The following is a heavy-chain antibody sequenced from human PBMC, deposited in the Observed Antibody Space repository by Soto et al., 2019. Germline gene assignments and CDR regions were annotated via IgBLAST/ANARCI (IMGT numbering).Heavy chain of an antibody. J-gene: IGHJ4*02. CDR1: GFTFSNYG. D-gene: IGHD2-15*01. CDR2: ISYDGSNK. Sequence: QVQLVESGGDVVQPGRSLRLSCAASGFTFSNYGMNWVRQAPGKGLEWVAVISYDGSNKYYADSVRGRFTISRDNSKNTLYVQMDSLRPEVTTVYYCAKSPWPKCSGDSCHYHFDYWGQGTLVTVSS. V-gene: IGHV3-30*18. CDR3: AKSPWPKCSGDSCHYHFDY.